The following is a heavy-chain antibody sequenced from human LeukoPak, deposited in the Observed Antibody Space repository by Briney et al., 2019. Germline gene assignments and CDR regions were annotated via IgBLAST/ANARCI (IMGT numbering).Heavy chain of an antibody. D-gene: IGHD5-12*01. J-gene: IGHJ6*02. Sequence: GGSLRLSCAASGFTFSSYAMHWVRQAPGKGLEYVSAISSNGGSTYYANSVKGRFTISRDNSKNTLYLQMGSLRAEDTAVYYCAKDLSGYEPFYYYYGMDVWGQGTTVTVSS. CDR3: AKDLSGYEPFYYYYGMDV. V-gene: IGHV3-64*01. CDR2: ISSNGGST. CDR1: GFTFSSYA.